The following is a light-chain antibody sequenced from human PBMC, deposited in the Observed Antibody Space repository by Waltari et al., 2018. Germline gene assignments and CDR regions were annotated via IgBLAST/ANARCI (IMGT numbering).Light chain of an antibody. CDR3: SSYTSSNTQV. J-gene: IGLJ1*01. Sequence: QSALTQPASVSGSPGQSITIPCTGTSSDVGGYNYVSWYQQHPGKAPKLMIYDVSNRPSGVSNRFSGSKSGNTASLTISGLQAEDEADYYCSSYTSSNTQVFGTGTKVTVL. CDR1: SSDVGGYNY. V-gene: IGLV2-14*03. CDR2: DVS.